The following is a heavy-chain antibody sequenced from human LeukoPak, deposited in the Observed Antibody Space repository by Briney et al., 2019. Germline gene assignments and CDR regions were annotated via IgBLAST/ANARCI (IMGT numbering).Heavy chain of an antibody. Sequence: ASVKVSCKASGYTFTDYYMHWVRQAPGQGLEWMGWINPNSGGTDYAQKFQGRVTMIRDTSISTAYMELSRLRSDDTAVYYCARDGDYGSGSSDYWGQGTLVTVSS. J-gene: IGHJ4*02. CDR3: ARDGDYGSGSSDY. CDR1: GYTFTDYY. D-gene: IGHD3-10*01. V-gene: IGHV1-2*02. CDR2: INPNSGGT.